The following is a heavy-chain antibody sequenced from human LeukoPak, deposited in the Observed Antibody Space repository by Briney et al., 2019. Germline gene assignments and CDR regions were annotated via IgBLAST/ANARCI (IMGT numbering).Heavy chain of an antibody. V-gene: IGHV1-69*13. CDR1: GGTFSSYA. D-gene: IGHD3-16*02. CDR3: ARLYDYVWGSYRHFDY. Sequence: SVKVSCKASGGTFSSYAISWVRQAPGQGLEWMGGIIPIFGTANYAQKFQGRVTITADESTSTAYMELSSLRSEDTAVYYCARLYDYVWGSYRHFDYWGQGTLVTVS. CDR2: IIPIFGTA. J-gene: IGHJ4*02.